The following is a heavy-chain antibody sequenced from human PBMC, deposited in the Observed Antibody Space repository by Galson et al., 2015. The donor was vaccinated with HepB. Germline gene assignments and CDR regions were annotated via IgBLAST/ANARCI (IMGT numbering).Heavy chain of an antibody. Sequence: SVKVSCKVSGYSLTELSMHWVRQAPGKGLEWMGGFDPEDGNTMYAQKFQGRLTMTEDTPTDTAYMELSSLRPEDTAVYYCATDSCRTTACYYYFDYWGQGTLVTGSS. CDR2: FDPEDGNT. J-gene: IGHJ4*02. CDR1: GYSLTELS. CDR3: ATDSCRTTACYYYFDY. V-gene: IGHV1-24*01. D-gene: IGHD2-2*01.